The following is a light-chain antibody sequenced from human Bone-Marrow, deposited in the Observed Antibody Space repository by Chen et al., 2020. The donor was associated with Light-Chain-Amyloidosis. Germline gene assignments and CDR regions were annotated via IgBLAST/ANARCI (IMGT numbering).Light chain of an antibody. Sequence: QTLVTQEPAFSVSPGGTVTLTCALASGPVSTNHHPTWFQQTPGQPPPTLIYGTNSRSSGVTARFSGYIVEKKATLTITGAQAEDECDYYCLLHVGSGVWVFGGGAKLTVL. CDR3: LLHVGSGVWV. CDR1: SGPVSTNHH. CDR2: GTN. J-gene: IGLJ3*02. V-gene: IGLV8-61*01.